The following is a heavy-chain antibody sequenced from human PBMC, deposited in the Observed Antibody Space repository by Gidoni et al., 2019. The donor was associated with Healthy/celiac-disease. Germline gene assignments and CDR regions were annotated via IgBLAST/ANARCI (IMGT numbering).Heavy chain of an antibody. CDR1: GYTFTGYY. J-gene: IGHJ4*02. Sequence: QLVQSGAEVKKPGASVTVSCKASGYTFTGYYMHWVRQAPGQGLEWMGWINPNSGGTNYAQKFQGRVTMTRDTSISTAYMELSRLRSDDTAVYYCARSPNGYSSSSGPDYWGQGTLVTVSS. V-gene: IGHV1-2*02. CDR2: INPNSGGT. D-gene: IGHD6-6*01. CDR3: ARSPNGYSSSSGPDY.